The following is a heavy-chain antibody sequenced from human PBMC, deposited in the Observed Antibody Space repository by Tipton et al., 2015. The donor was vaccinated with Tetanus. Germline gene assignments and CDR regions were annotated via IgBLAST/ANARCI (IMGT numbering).Heavy chain of an antibody. CDR3: GRHGGSYSAYWCFDL. J-gene: IGHJ2*01. CDR2: ISPSGNT. D-gene: IGHD1-26*01. CDR1: GGSFSNYF. Sequence: TLSLTCAVYGGSFSNYFWRWIRQPPGKGLEWIGEISPSGNTYHNPSLKGRLTISVDTSKNQFSLRLTSVTATDTAVYYCGRHGGSYSAYWCFDLWGRGSLVAVSS. V-gene: IGHV4-34*01.